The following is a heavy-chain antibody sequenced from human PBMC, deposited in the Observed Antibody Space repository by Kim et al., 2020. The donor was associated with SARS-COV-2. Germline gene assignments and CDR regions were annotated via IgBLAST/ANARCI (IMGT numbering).Heavy chain of an antibody. CDR3: ARVDGYMYGNGEDWFDP. D-gene: IGHD2-8*01. CDR1: GGSVSNVNYY. Sequence: SETLSLTCTVSGGSVSNVNYYWSWIRQPPGKRLEWIGYIQYSGSTNYNPSLKSRVTISVDASKNQFSLRLSSVAAADTAVYYCARVDGYMYGNGEDWFDPRGQGTLVTVSS. J-gene: IGHJ5*02. V-gene: IGHV4-61*01. CDR2: IQYSGST.